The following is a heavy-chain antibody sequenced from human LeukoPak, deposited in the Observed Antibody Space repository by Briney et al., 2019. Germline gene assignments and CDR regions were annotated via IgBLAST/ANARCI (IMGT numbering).Heavy chain of an antibody. D-gene: IGHD6-13*01. Sequence: GASVKVCCKASGGTFSSYAISWVRQAPGQGLEWMGGIIPIFGTANYAQKFQGRVTITADESTSTAYMELSSLRSEDTAVYYCATVPRGIAAAGPNYYYYGMDVWGQGTTVTVSS. CDR1: GGTFSSYA. CDR2: IIPIFGTA. J-gene: IGHJ6*02. CDR3: ATVPRGIAAAGPNYYYYGMDV. V-gene: IGHV1-69*01.